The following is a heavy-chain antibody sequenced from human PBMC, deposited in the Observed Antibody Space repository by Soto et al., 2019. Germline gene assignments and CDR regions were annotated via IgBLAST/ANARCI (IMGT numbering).Heavy chain of an antibody. CDR1: GGSISGSYYY. Sequence: LSLTCAVSGGSISGSYYYWAWLRQSPGKGPEWIGSVFYTGFTSYNPSLESRVSVSVDTSKSQFSLKLSAVTAADTAVYYCATSQKGYNWNYFDHWGQGALVTVS. CDR2: VFYTGFT. V-gene: IGHV4-39*01. CDR3: ATSQKGYNWNYFDH. D-gene: IGHD1-20*01. J-gene: IGHJ4*02.